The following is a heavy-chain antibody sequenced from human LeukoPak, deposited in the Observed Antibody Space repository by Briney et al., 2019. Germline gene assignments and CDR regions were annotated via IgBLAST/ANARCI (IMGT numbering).Heavy chain of an antibody. CDR3: ATLQWELWYYFDY. D-gene: IGHD1-26*01. CDR1: GFTFSSYS. J-gene: IGHJ4*02. CDR2: ISSSSSYT. Sequence: GGSLRLSCAASGFTFSSYSMNWVRQAPGKGLEWVSSISSSSSYTYYADSVKGRFTISRDNAKNSLYLQMNSLRAEDTAVYYCATLQWELWYYFDYWGQGTLVTVSS. V-gene: IGHV3-21*01.